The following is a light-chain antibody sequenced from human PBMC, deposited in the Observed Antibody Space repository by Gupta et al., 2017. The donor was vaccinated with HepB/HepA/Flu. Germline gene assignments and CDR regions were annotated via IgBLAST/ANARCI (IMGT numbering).Light chain of an antibody. CDR2: QDS. CDR3: QAWDSGTVV. CDR1: KLGDKY. Sequence: SYNLTQSPSVSVSPGQTASLPCSGDKLGDKYACWYQQKPGQSPLLVIYQDSKRPSGIPERFSGSNSGNTATLTISGTQAMDEADYYCQAWDSGTVVFGGGTKLTVL. J-gene: IGLJ2*01. V-gene: IGLV3-1*01.